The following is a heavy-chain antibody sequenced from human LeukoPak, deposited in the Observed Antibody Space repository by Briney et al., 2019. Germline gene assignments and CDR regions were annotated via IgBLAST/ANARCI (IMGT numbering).Heavy chain of an antibody. CDR2: ISGSGGST. J-gene: IGHJ4*02. CDR1: GFTFSSYA. CDR3: AKDKKFGVVSDY. V-gene: IGHV3-23*01. D-gene: IGHD3-3*01. Sequence: GGSLRLSCAASGFTFSSYAMSWVRQAPGKGLEWVSAISGSGGSTYYADSVKGRFTISRDNSKNTLYLQMNSLRAEDTAIYYCAKDKKFGVVSDYWGQGTLVTVSS.